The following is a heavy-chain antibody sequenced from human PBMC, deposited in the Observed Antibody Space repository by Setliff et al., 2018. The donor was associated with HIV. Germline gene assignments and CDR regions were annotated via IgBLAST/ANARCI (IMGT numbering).Heavy chain of an antibody. J-gene: IGHJ3*02. V-gene: IGHV4-59*01. D-gene: IGHD1-1*01. CDR2: IYYSGST. CDR3: ARVPGVQVGSSAFDI. Sequence: SETLSLTCAVYGGSFSGYYWSWIRQPPGKGLEWIGYIYYSGSTNYNPSLKSRVTISVDTSKNQFSLKLSSVTAADTAVYYCARVPGVQVGSSAFDIWGQGTMVTVSS. CDR1: GGSFSGYY.